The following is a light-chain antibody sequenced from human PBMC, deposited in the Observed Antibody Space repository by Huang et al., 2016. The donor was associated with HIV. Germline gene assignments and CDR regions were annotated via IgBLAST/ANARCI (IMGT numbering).Light chain of an antibody. Sequence: IVLTQSPGTLSLYAGERVTLSCRASPTINSSHLAWYQQKLGQAPRLLIDCTSRRATGIPDRFSGSASGTDFTLAINGLEFDDFAVYYCQQYGSSPYTFGQGTKLEIK. V-gene: IGKV3-20*01. CDR3: QQYGSSPYT. CDR2: CTS. CDR1: PTINSSH. J-gene: IGKJ2*01.